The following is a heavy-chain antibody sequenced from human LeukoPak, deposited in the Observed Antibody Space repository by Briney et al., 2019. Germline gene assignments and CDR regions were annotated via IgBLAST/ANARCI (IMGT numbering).Heavy chain of an antibody. CDR3: ARDQYYYDSSSYRFDY. CDR2: IYTSAST. D-gene: IGHD3-22*01. V-gene: IGHV4-4*07. J-gene: IGHJ4*02. Sequence: KPSHTLSLTHSLSGGSTTSHYSSWIRQPAGKGLDCIGHIYTSASTNYNPSLKSRVTMSVDTSKNQFSLKLSSVTAADTAVYYCARDQYYYDSSSYRFDYWGRGTLVTVSS. CDR1: GGSTTSHY.